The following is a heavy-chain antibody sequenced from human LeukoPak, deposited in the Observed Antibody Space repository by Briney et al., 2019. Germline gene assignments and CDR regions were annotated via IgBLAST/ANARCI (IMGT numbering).Heavy chain of an antibody. CDR1: GGSISSSNW. V-gene: IGHV4-4*02. CDR3: ASVRGYSSGWYASGFDP. D-gene: IGHD6-19*01. J-gene: IGHJ5*02. Sequence: PSGTLSLTCAVSGGSISSSNWWSWVRQPPGKGLEWIGEIYHSGSTNYNPSLKSRVTISLDTSKNQFSLKLSSVTAADTAVHYCASVRGYSSGWYASGFDPWGQGTLVTVSS. CDR2: IYHSGST.